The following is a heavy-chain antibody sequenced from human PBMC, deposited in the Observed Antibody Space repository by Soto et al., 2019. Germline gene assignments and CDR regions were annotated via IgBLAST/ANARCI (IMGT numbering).Heavy chain of an antibody. Sequence: GSLRLSCAASGFTFSGYEMNWVRQAPGKGLEWVSYISGSGSTIYYADSLKGRFTISRDNAKDSLYLQMNSLRAEDTAVYYCAREVVVFGVIIPTPMDVWGQGTTVTVYS. V-gene: IGHV3-48*03. CDR3: AREVVVFGVIIPTPMDV. CDR1: GFTFSGYE. D-gene: IGHD3-22*01. CDR2: ISGSGSTI. J-gene: IGHJ6*02.